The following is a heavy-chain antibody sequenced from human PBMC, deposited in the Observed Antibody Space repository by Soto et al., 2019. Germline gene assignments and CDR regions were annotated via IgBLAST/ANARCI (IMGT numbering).Heavy chain of an antibody. V-gene: IGHV4-39*01. Sequence: QLQLQESGPGLVKPSETLSLTCTVSGGSISSSSYYWGWIRQPPGKGLEWIGSIYYSGSTYYNPSLKSRVPISVDQSKNQFSLKLSSVPAADTAVFYCARHKPEQWLLTLLDYWGQGTLVTVSS. CDR1: GGSISSSSYY. J-gene: IGHJ4*02. CDR3: ARHKPEQWLLTLLDY. CDR2: IYYSGST. D-gene: IGHD6-19*01.